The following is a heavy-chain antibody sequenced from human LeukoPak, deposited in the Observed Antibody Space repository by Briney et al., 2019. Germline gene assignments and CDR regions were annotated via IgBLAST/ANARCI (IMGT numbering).Heavy chain of an antibody. CDR1: GFTFSSYA. V-gene: IGHV3-23*01. Sequence: GGSLRLSCAASGFTFSSYAMSWVRQAPGKGLEWVSAISGSGGSTYYADSVKGRFTISRGNSKNTLYLQMSSLRAEDTAVYYCAKAPIAARYYYYYMDVWGKGTTVTVSS. D-gene: IGHD6-6*01. CDR2: ISGSGGST. CDR3: AKAPIAARYYYYYMDV. J-gene: IGHJ6*03.